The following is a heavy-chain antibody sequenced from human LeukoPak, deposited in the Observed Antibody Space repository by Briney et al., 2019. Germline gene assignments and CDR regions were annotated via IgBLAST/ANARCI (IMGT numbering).Heavy chain of an antibody. CDR2: SNTDGSS. Sequence: TGGSLRLSCAASGFTFSTYAMSWVRRAPGKGLVWVSRSNTDGSSYADSVKGRFTISRDNAKNTLYLQMNSLRAEDTALYYCARGGYCSGGTCYTDNWFDPWGQGTLVTVSS. CDR1: GFTFSTYA. D-gene: IGHD2-15*01. V-gene: IGHV3-74*01. J-gene: IGHJ5*02. CDR3: ARGGYCSGGTCYTDNWFDP.